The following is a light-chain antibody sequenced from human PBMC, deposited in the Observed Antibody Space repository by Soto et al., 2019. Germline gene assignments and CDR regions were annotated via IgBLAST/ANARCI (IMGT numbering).Light chain of an antibody. CDR3: CSYAGSSTSPYA. V-gene: IGLV2-23*01. CDR2: EGS. Sequence: QSVLTQPASVSGSPGQSITISCTGTSSDVGSYNLVSWYQQHPGKAPKLMIYEGSKRPSGVSNRFSGSKSGNTASLTISGLQAEDEADYYCCSYAGSSTSPYAFGTGPKVTVL. J-gene: IGLJ1*01. CDR1: SSDVGSYNL.